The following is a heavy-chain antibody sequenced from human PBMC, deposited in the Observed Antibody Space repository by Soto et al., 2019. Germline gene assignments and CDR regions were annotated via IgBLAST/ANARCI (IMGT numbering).Heavy chain of an antibody. J-gene: IGHJ6*02. Sequence: SVKVSCKASGGTFSSYAISWVRQAPGQGLEWMGGIIPIFGTANYAQKFQGRVTITADESTSTAYMELSSLRSEDTAVYYCASRLPAYNWNSVTYYYYGMDVWGQGTTVTVSS. V-gene: IGHV1-69*13. CDR3: ASRLPAYNWNSVTYYYYGMDV. D-gene: IGHD1-7*01. CDR2: IIPIFGTA. CDR1: GGTFSSYA.